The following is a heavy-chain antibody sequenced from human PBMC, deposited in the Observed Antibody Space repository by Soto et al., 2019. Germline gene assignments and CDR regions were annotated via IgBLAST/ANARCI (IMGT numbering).Heavy chain of an antibody. Sequence: SFGTLSLTLPVYVGSCSEFYRSWNPQPPGQGPEWNGEISDSGSAKYNSCLKSRITISVDTSMNHSSLKLRSLSAADVAVYYCTTGGYDFWSGPGERPYYYSGMDVWGQGTTVTVSS. CDR3: TTGGYDFWSGPGERPYYYSGMDV. J-gene: IGHJ6*02. D-gene: IGHD3-3*01. V-gene: IGHV4-34*01. CDR1: VGSCSEFY. CDR2: ISDSGSA.